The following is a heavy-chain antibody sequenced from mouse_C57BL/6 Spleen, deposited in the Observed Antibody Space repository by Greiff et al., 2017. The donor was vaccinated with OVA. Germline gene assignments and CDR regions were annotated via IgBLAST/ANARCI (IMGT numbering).Heavy chain of an antibody. CDR1: GFSLTSYG. D-gene: IGHD3-2*02. Sequence: VKLVESGPGLVAPSQSLSITCTVSGFSLTSYGVDWVRQPPGKGLEWLGVIWGGGSTNYNSALMSRLSTSKDNSKSQVFLKMNSLRTDDTAMYYCAKRTAQATGAMDYWGQGTSVTVSS. CDR2: IWGGGST. V-gene: IGHV2-9*01. CDR3: AKRTAQATGAMDY. J-gene: IGHJ4*01.